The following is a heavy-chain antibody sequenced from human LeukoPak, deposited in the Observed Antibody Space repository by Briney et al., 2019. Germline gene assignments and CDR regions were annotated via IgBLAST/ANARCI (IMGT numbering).Heavy chain of an antibody. Sequence: GGSLRLSCATAGFTFSSYVMHWVRRTPGKGLVWVSRISHDGIISYADSVKGRFTISRDNAKNTLTLQMNSLRVEDTAVYFCARDWVYKIDYWGRGTLVTVSS. CDR3: ARDWVYKIDY. V-gene: IGHV3-74*01. CDR2: ISHDGII. CDR1: GFTFSSYV. D-gene: IGHD5-24*01. J-gene: IGHJ4*02.